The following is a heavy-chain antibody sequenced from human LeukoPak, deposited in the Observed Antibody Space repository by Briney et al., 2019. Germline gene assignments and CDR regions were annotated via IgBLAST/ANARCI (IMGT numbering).Heavy chain of an antibody. J-gene: IGHJ4*02. CDR3: ARAPRARGHSDY. Sequence: GASVKVSCKASGYTFTSYGISWVRQAPGQGLEWMGGIIPIFGTANYAQKFQGRVTITADESTSTAYMELSSLRSEDTAVYYCARAPRARGHSDYWGQGTLVTVSS. D-gene: IGHD3-10*01. CDR2: IIPIFGTA. V-gene: IGHV1-69*13. CDR1: GYTFTSYG.